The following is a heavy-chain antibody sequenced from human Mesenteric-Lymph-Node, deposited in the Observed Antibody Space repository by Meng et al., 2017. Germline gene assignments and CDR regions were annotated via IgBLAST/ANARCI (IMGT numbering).Heavy chain of an antibody. Sequence: EVQLVGSGGGLVQPGGSLRLSCAASGLTFRSYAMSWVRQAPGKGLEWVSGVSGSGGSTYYADSVKGRFTISRDNSKNTLDLQMNSLRAEDTAVYYCAKELYSSGWYPIDYWGQGTLVTVSS. CDR2: VSGSGGST. V-gene: IGHV3-23*04. CDR1: GLTFRSYA. CDR3: AKELYSSGWYPIDY. D-gene: IGHD6-19*01. J-gene: IGHJ4*02.